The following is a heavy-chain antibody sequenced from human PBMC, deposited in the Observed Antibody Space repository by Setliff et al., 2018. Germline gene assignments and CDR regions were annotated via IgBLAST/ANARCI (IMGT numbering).Heavy chain of an antibody. J-gene: IGHJ4*02. V-gene: IGHV1-18*01. CDR2: ISAYTGNA. CDR3: ARAPRLEWILPTFDL. Sequence: ASVKVSCKASDYPFLSYGLSWVRQAPGQGLEWLGWISAYTGNADYAQSLQGRLTMTTDTSTNTAYMELRSLTSDDTAIYYCARAPRLEWILPTFDLWGQGTPVTVSS. CDR1: DYPFLSYG. D-gene: IGHD3-3*01.